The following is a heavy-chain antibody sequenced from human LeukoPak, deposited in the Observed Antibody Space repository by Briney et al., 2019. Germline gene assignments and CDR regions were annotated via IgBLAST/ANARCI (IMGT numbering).Heavy chain of an antibody. Sequence: SETLSLTCTVSGGSISSYYWSWIRQPAGKGLEWIGRIYTSGCANYNPSLKSRVTISVDRPKNQFSLKLSSVTAADTAVYYCARDFIIRRPGQQLVPLGYWGQGTLVTVSS. V-gene: IGHV4-4*07. CDR3: ARDFIIRRPGQQLVPLGY. D-gene: IGHD6-13*01. J-gene: IGHJ4*02. CDR1: GGSISSYY. CDR2: IYTSGCA.